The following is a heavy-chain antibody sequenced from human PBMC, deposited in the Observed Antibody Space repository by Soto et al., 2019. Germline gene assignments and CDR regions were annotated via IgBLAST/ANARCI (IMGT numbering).Heavy chain of an antibody. CDR3: ARAAPGFLMFQHH. CDR2: IYSGGST. V-gene: IGHV3-53*01. Sequence: GGSLRLSFSASGFTVSSNYMSWVRQAPGKGLEWVSVIYSGGSTYYADSVKGRFTISRDNSKNTLYLQMNSLRAEDTAVYYCARAAPGFLMFQHHWGQGTLVTVSS. J-gene: IGHJ5*02. D-gene: IGHD3-10*01. CDR1: GFTVSSNY.